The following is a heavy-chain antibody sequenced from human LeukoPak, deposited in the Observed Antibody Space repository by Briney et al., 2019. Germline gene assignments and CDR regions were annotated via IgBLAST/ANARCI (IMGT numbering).Heavy chain of an antibody. CDR1: GFTFSSYA. CDR2: ISGSGGST. J-gene: IGHJ4*02. Sequence: PGGSLRLSCAASGFTFSSYAMSWVRQAPGKGLEWVSAISGSGGSTYYADSVEGRFTISRDNSKNTLYLQMNSLRAEDTAVYYCAKGRWLVRGKNDYWGQGTLVTVSS. CDR3: AKGRWLVRGKNDY. D-gene: IGHD6-19*01. V-gene: IGHV3-23*01.